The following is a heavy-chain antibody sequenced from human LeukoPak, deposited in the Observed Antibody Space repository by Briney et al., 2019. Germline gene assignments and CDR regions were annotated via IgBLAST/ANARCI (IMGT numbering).Heavy chain of an antibody. Sequence: ASVKVSCKASGYTFTDYYLHWVRQAPGQGLEWMGWINPISGGTNYAQKFQGSVTMTRDASITTVYMELSSLRSDVTAVYYCASLGATTIHYYGMDVWGQGTTVTVSS. D-gene: IGHD1-26*01. CDR3: ASLGATTIHYYGMDV. V-gene: IGHV1-2*02. CDR1: GYTFTDYY. CDR2: INPISGGT. J-gene: IGHJ6*02.